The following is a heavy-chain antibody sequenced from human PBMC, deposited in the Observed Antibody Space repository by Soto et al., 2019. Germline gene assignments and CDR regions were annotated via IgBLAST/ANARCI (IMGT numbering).Heavy chain of an antibody. D-gene: IGHD6-13*01. CDR3: ARNPLSRIASSVGFDP. J-gene: IGHJ5*02. V-gene: IGHV3-9*01. Sequence: PGGSLRLSCAASGFTFDDYAMHWVRQAPGKGLECVSGISWNSGSIGYADSVKGRFTISRDNAKNSLYLQMNSLRAEDTALYYCARNPLSRIASSVGFDPWGQGTLVTVSS. CDR1: GFTFDDYA. CDR2: ISWNSGSI.